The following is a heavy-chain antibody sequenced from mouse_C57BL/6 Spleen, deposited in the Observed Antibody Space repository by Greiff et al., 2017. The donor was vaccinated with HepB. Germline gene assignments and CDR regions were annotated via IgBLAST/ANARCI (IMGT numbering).Heavy chain of an antibody. V-gene: IGHV1-74*01. D-gene: IGHD2-3*01. CDR3: AMGRWLLRGYYYAMDY. Sequence: QVQLKQPGAELVKPGASVKVSCKASGYTFTSYWMHWVKQRPGQGLEWIGRIHPSDSDTNYNQKFKGKATLTVDKSSSTAYMQLSSLTSEDSAVYYCAMGRWLLRGYYYAMDYWGQGTSVTVSS. J-gene: IGHJ4*01. CDR2: IHPSDSDT. CDR1: GYTFTSYW.